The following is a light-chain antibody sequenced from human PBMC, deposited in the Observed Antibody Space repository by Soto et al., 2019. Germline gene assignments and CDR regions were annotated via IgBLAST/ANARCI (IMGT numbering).Light chain of an antibody. J-gene: IGKJ1*01. Sequence: IQVSQSPSTLSASVGGTVTITCLASQSISSWLAWYQQKPGIAPKLLIYKASTLQSGVPSRFSGSGYGTVFTLTISRLKPDDSATYYCQQYDVYSTFGQGTKVDIK. V-gene: IGKV1-5*03. CDR2: KAS. CDR1: QSISSW. CDR3: QQYDVYST.